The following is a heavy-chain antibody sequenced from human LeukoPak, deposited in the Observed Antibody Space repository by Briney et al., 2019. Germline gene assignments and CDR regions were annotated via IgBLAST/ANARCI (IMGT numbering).Heavy chain of an antibody. CDR2: IYYSGST. J-gene: IGHJ6*03. D-gene: IGHD2-15*01. V-gene: IGHV4-59*11. CDR3: ARTTEGYCRGRSCYSYYYYMDV. Sequence: SETLSLTCAVYDESFSDRYWNWIRQPPGKGLEWIGYIYYSGSTNYNPSLKSRVTISVDTSKNQFSLKLSSVTAADTAVYYCARTTEGYCRGRSCYSYYYYMDVWGKGTTVTVSS. CDR1: DESFSDRY.